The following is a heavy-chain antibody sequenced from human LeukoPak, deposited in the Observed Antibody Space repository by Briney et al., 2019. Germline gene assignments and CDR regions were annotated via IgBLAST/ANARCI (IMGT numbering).Heavy chain of an antibody. CDR1: GGSISSSFYY. V-gene: IGHV4-39*01. CDR3: ARQFYFDTSGRRDGFDF. D-gene: IGHD3-22*01. CDR2: IYYTGST. Sequence: SETLSLTCTVPGGSISSSFYYWGWIRQPPGKGLDWIGSIYYTGSTYYNPSLKSRVTISVDTSKKQFSLKLYSVTAADTAVYYCARQFYFDTSGRRDGFDFWGQGTMVTVFS. J-gene: IGHJ3*01.